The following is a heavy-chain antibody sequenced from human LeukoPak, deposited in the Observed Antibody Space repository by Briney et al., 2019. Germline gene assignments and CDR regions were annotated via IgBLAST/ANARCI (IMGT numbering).Heavy chain of an antibody. CDR2: VYYSGST. CDR3: ARDPGNPGGPWFDP. V-gene: IGHV4-39*02. Sequence: SETLSLTCTVSGGSISSSGYYWGWIRQPPGKGLEWIGSVYYSGSTYCNPSLESRLTISVDTSKNQFSLKLSSVTAADTAVYYCARDPGNPGGPWFDPWGQGTLVTVSS. D-gene: IGHD3-10*01. J-gene: IGHJ5*02. CDR1: GGSISSSGYY.